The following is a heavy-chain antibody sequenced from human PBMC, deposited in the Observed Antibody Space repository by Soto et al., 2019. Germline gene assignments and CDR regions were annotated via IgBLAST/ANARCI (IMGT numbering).Heavy chain of an antibody. D-gene: IGHD2-2*02. CDR3: AKDLCSSTSCSTYYGLDV. J-gene: IGHJ6*02. Sequence: GGSLRLSCAASGFTFSSYAMHWVRQAPGKGLEWVAVMPFDGSNKYYADSVKGRFTISRDSFKNTLYLQMNSLRVEDTAVYYCAKDLCSSTSCSTYYGLDVWGQGTTVTVSS. CDR2: MPFDGSNK. CDR1: GFTFSSYA. V-gene: IGHV3-30*18.